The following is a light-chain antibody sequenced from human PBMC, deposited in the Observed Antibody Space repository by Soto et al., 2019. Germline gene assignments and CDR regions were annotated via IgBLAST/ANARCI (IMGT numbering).Light chain of an antibody. CDR2: GAF. V-gene: IGKV3-20*01. CDR1: QNVSSNL. J-gene: IGKJ1*01. CDR3: QQYGSSPRP. Sequence: LSQSPGTVSLSPGERATLSCRASQNVSSNLLVWYQQKPGQAPRLLIYGAFKRATGIPDRFSGSGSGTDFTLTISRMEPEDFAVYCCQQYGSSPRPFGQGTKVDIK.